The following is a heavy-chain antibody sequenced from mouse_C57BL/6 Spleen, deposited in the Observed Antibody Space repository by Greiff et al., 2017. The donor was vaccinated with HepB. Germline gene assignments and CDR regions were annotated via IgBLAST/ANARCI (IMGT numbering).Heavy chain of an antibody. CDR2: ISDGGSYT. D-gene: IGHD1-1*01. Sequence: EVHLVESGGGLVKPGGSLKLSCAASGFTFSSYAMSWVRQTPEKRLEWVATISDGGSYTYYPDNVKGRFTISRDNAKNNLYLQMSHLKSEDTAMYYCARHYGSSYYAMDYWGQGTSVTVSS. CDR3: ARHYGSSYYAMDY. J-gene: IGHJ4*01. V-gene: IGHV5-4*01. CDR1: GFTFSSYA.